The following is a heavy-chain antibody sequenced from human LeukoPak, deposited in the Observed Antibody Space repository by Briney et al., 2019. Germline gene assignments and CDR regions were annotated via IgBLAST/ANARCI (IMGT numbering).Heavy chain of an antibody. CDR1: GGSISSGGYY. CDR2: IYYSGST. D-gene: IGHD4-23*01. Sequence: ASETLSLTCTVSGGSISSGGYYWSWIRQHPGKGLEWIGYIYYSGSTYYNPSLKSRVTISVDTSKNQFSLKLSSVTAADTAVYYCARDSPNGGEDYWGQGTLVTVSS. V-gene: IGHV4-31*03. J-gene: IGHJ4*02. CDR3: ARDSPNGGEDY.